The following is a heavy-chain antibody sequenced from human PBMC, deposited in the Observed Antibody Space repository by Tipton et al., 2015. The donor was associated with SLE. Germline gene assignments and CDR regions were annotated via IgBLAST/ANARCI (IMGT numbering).Heavy chain of an antibody. J-gene: IGHJ3*01. D-gene: IGHD3-9*01. Sequence: TLSLTCTVSGVSVSSGGYYWNWIRQHPGKGLEWIGCIHSRGSTYYTPSLKSRLTMSVDTSNNQFSPQLSSVTAADTALYYCVSSGYPLGSFDVWGQGTMVTVS. CDR3: VSSGYPLGSFDV. CDR1: GVSVSSGGYY. V-gene: IGHV4-31*03. CDR2: IHSRGST.